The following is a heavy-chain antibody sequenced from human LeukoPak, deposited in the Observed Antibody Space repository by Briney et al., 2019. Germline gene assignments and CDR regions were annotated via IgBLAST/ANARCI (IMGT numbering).Heavy chain of an antibody. D-gene: IGHD2-2*01. Sequence: GGSLRLSCAASGFTVSRNYMSWVRQAPGKGLEWVSVIYSGGSTYYADSVKGRFTISRDNSKNTLYLQMNSLRAEDTAVYYCARVTRRQLLYYYYYMDVWGKGTTVTVSS. J-gene: IGHJ6*03. V-gene: IGHV3-66*02. CDR2: IYSGGST. CDR3: ARVTRRQLLYYYYYMDV. CDR1: GFTVSRNY.